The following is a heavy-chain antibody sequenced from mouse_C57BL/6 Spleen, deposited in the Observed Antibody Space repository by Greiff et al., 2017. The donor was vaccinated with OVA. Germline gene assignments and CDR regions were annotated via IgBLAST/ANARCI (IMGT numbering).Heavy chain of an antibody. D-gene: IGHD2-4*01. J-gene: IGHJ4*01. V-gene: IGHV1-80*01. CDR2: IYPGDGDT. CDR1: GYAFSSYW. CDR3: ARGDYPYAMDY. Sequence: QVQLQQSGAELVKPGASVKISCKASGYAFSSYWMNWVKQRPGKGLEWIGQIYPGDGDTNYNGTFKGKATLTADKSSSTAYMQLSSLTSENSAVYFCARGDYPYAMDYWGQGTSVTVSS.